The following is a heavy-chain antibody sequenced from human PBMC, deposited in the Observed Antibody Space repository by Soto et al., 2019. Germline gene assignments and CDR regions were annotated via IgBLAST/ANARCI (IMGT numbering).Heavy chain of an antibody. J-gene: IGHJ4*02. CDR1: GGSISSGGYY. V-gene: IGHV4-31*03. CDR2: VHHSGTT. Sequence: PSETLSLTCSVSGGSISSGGYYWSWLRQHAGTGLEWIGYVHHSGTTFYKSSLRSRVSMSIDTSKNHFSLNLTSVTAADTAIYYCARNPSGQWVVPLYCDLWGQGTLVTVSS. D-gene: IGHD6-19*01. CDR3: ARNPSGQWVVPLYCDL.